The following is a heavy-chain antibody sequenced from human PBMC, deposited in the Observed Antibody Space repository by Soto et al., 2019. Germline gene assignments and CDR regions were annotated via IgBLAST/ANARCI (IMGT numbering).Heavy chain of an antibody. CDR3: AREIVTAGGNNYFDP. Sequence: SETLSLTCVVSGGTVARSRWWSFFRQSPGRGLEWIGNVYHTGDTNFNPSPQSRVTFSVDKSNNQFSLRLTSVTAADTAVYFCAREIVTAGGNNYFDPWGPGTLVTVSS. CDR2: VYHTGDT. J-gene: IGHJ5*02. CDR1: GGTVARSRW. V-gene: IGHV4-4*02. D-gene: IGHD2-21*02.